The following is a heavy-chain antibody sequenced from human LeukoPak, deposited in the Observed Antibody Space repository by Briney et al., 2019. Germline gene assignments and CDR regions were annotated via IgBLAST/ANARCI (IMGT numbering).Heavy chain of an antibody. CDR3: VRDSRQSTGWHFDY. J-gene: IGHJ4*02. Sequence: GGSLRLSCSASGFIFSTYTMYWVRQAPGKGLEFVSVINGDGRTTYYADSVKGRFTISRDNSKNTLYLQMDSLRAEDTAIYYCVRDSRQSTGWHFDYWGQGTLVTVSS. D-gene: IGHD6-19*01. V-gene: IGHV3-64*04. CDR1: GFIFSTYT. CDR2: INGDGRTT.